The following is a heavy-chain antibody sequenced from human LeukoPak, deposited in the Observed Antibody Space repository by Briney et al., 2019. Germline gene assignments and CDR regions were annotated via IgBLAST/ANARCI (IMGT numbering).Heavy chain of an antibody. Sequence: KLQGRVTMTTDTSTSTAYMELRSLRSDDTAVYYCARLYGSGSYYNDYWGQGTLVTVSS. CDR3: ARLYGSGSYYNDY. J-gene: IGHJ4*02. V-gene: IGHV1-18*01. D-gene: IGHD3-10*01.